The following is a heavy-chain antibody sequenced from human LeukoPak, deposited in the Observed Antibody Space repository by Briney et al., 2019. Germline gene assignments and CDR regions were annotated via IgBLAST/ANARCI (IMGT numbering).Heavy chain of an antibody. D-gene: IGHD3-16*01. J-gene: IGHJ6*02. CDR2: IKHDGSEKQDGSEK. CDR1: GFTFSQYW. V-gene: IGHV3-7*01. CDR3: ARWVGVWGNFPDTERRVDV. Sequence: GGSLRLSCAASGFTFSQYWMSWVRQAPGKGLEWVANIKHDGSEKQDGSEKNYVDSVKGRFTISRDNAKNSLFLQMNSLRDEDTAVYYCARWVGVWGNFPDTERRVDVWGQGTTVTVSS.